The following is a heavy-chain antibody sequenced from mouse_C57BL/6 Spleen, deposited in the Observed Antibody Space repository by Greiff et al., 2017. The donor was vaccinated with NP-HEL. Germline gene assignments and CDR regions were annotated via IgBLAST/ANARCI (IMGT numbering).Heavy chain of an antibody. V-gene: IGHV1-53*01. Sequence: QVQLQQSGTELVKPGASVKLSCKASGYTFTSYWMHWVKQRPGQGLEWIGNINPSNGGTNYNEKFKSKATLTVDKSSSTAYMQLSSLTSEDSAVYYCARGPSPMTTVVGGWYFDVWGTGTTVTVSS. CDR1: GYTFTSYW. D-gene: IGHD1-1*01. CDR3: ARGPSPMTTVVGGWYFDV. J-gene: IGHJ1*03. CDR2: INPSNGGT.